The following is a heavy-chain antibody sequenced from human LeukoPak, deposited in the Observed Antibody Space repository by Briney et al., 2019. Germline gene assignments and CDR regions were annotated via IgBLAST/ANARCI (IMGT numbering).Heavy chain of an antibody. V-gene: IGHV5-51*01. CDR3: ARLPYYYDSSGIGDAFDI. CDR1: GYSFTSYW. Sequence: GESLKISCKGSGYSFTSYWIGWVRQMLGKGLEWMGIIYPVDSDTRCSPSFQGQVTISADKSISTAYLQWSSLKASDTAMYYCARLPYYYDSSGIGDAFDIWGQGTMVTVSS. D-gene: IGHD3-22*01. CDR2: IYPVDSDT. J-gene: IGHJ3*02.